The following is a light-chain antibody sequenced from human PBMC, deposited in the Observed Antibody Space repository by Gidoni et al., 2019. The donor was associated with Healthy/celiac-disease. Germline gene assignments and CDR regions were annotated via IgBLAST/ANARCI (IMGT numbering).Light chain of an antibody. CDR3: MQALQTPRT. Sequence: IVLTQSPRSLPVTPGEPASISCRSSQSLLHSNGYNYLDWYLQKPGQSPQLLIYLGSNRASGVPDRFSGSGSGTDFTLKISRVEAEDVGVYYCMQALQTPRTFGQGTKLEIK. J-gene: IGKJ2*01. CDR1: QSLLHSNGYNY. V-gene: IGKV2-28*01. CDR2: LGS.